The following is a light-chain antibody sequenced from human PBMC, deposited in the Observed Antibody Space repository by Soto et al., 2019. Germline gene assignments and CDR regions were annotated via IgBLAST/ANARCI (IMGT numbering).Light chain of an antibody. J-gene: IGLJ3*02. V-gene: IGLV6-57*02. CDR2: EDN. CDR3: QSHDTTNVV. CDR1: SGSIASNY. Sequence: LTQPHSVSESPGKTVTISCTGSSGSIASNYVQWYQQRPGSAPTTVIYEDNKRPSGVPDRFSGSVDTSSNSASLIFSGLKAEDEADYYCQSHDTTNVVFGRGTKLTVL.